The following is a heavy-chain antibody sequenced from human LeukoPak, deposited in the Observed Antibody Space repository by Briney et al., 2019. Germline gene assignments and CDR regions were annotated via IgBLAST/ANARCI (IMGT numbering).Heavy chain of an antibody. CDR3: ASPNSSGWSPGGY. D-gene: IGHD6-19*01. J-gene: IGHJ4*02. CDR1: GFTFSSYA. CDR2: INHSGST. V-gene: IGHV4-34*01. Sequence: LRLSCAASGFTFSSYAMHWVRQPPGKGLEWIGEINHSGSTNYNPSLKSRVTISVDTSKNQFSLKLSSVTAADTAVYYCASPNSSGWSPGGYWGQGTLVTVSS.